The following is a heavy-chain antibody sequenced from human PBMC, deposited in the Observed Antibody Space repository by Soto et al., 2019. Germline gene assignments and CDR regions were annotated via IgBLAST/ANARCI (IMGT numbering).Heavy chain of an antibody. D-gene: IGHD3-10*01. J-gene: IGHJ5*02. Sequence: SETLSLTCAVSGGSISSGGYSWSWIRQPPGKGLEWIGYIYHSGSTYYNPSLKSRVTISVDRSKNQFSLKLSSVTAADTAVYYCARGRITMVRGGPHTSVNWFDPWGQGTLVTVSS. V-gene: IGHV4-30-2*01. CDR1: GGSISSGGYS. CDR2: IYHSGST. CDR3: ARGRITMVRGGPHTSVNWFDP.